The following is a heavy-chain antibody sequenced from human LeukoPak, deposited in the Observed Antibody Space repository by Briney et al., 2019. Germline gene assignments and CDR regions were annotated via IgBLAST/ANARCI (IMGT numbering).Heavy chain of an antibody. D-gene: IGHD6-19*01. V-gene: IGHV1-69*13. J-gene: IGHJ3*02. CDR2: IIPIFGTA. CDR1: GGTFSSYA. Sequence: SVKVSCKASGGTFSSYAISWVRQAPGQGLEWMGGIIPIFGTANYAQKFQGRVTITADESTSTAYMELRSLRSDDTAVYYCARANIAVAVDAFDIWGQGTMVTVSS. CDR3: ARANIAVAVDAFDI.